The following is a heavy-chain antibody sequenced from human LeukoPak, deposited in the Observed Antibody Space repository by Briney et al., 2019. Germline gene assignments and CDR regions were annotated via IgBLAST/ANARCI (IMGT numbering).Heavy chain of an antibody. V-gene: IGHV4-4*07. CDR1: GGSISSYY. Sequence: SETLSLTCTVSGGSISSYYWSWIRQPAGKGLEWIGRIYTSGSTNYNPSLKSRVTMSVDTSKNQFSLQLNSVTPEDTAVYYCARDRAGITGTTIHYAFDIWGQGTMVTVSS. CDR2: IYTSGST. J-gene: IGHJ3*02. D-gene: IGHD1-20*01. CDR3: ARDRAGITGTTIHYAFDI.